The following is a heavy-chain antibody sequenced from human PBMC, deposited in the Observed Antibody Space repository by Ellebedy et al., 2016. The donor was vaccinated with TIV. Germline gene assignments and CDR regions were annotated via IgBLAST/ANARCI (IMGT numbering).Heavy chain of an antibody. D-gene: IGHD6-13*01. CDR1: GYTFTTHG. Sequence: AASVKVSCKTSGYTFTTHGVSWVRQAPGQGLEWMGWVGGYNGNTQYAQKFQGRVTMTTDTSTTTAYMELRSLRSDDTAVYYCARDPGSWLTDYWGQGTLVTVSS. CDR2: VGGYNGNT. J-gene: IGHJ4*02. V-gene: IGHV1-18*04. CDR3: ARDPGSWLTDY.